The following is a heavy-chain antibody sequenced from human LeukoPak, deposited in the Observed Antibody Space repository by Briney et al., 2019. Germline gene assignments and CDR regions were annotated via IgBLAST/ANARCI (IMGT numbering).Heavy chain of an antibody. D-gene: IGHD3-22*01. V-gene: IGHV1-2*02. CDR1: GYTFTGYY. J-gene: IGHJ4*02. Sequence: ASVKVSCKASGYTFTGYYMHWVRQAPGQGLEWMGWLNPNSGGTNYAQKFQGRVTMTRDTSISTAYMELSRLRSDDTAVYYCAREVGDSSGYYYGPFDYWGQGTLVTVSS. CDR3: AREVGDSSGYYYGPFDY. CDR2: LNPNSGGT.